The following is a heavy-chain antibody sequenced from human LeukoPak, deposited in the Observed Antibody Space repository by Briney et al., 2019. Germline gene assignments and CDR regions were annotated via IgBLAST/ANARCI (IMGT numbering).Heavy chain of an antibody. CDR2: INIDERIT. D-gene: IGHD3-10*01. CDR3: FREGGD. Sequence: GGSLRLSCAASGFTFSSYPMHWVRQAPGKGLVWVSYINIDERITGYADSVKGRFTISRDNAKNTLYLQMNSLRVEDTAIYYCFREGGDWGQGTLVTVSS. J-gene: IGHJ4*02. CDR1: GFTFSSYP. V-gene: IGHV3-74*01.